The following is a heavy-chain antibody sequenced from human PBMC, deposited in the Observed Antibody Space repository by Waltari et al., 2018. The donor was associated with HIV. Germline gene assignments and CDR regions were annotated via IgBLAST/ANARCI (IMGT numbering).Heavy chain of an antibody. CDR3: ARGSDCSSTSCYPFDY. D-gene: IGHD2-2*01. CDR2: INHSGSA. CDR1: GGSFSGYY. V-gene: IGHV4-34*01. J-gene: IGHJ4*02. Sequence: QVQLQQWGAGLLKPSETLSLTCAVYGGSFSGYYWSWIRPPPGKGLGWIGGINHSGSANYNPSLKSRVTISVDTSKNQFSLKLSSVTAADTAVYYCARGSDCSSTSCYPFDYWGQGTLVTVSS.